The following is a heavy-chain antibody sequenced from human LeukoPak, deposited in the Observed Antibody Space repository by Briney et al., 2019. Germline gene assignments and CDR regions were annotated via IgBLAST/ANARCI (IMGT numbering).Heavy chain of an antibody. J-gene: IGHJ5*02. V-gene: IGHV4-4*07. CDR1: GGSISSFY. D-gene: IGHD5-18*01. CDR2: IYTSGST. Sequence: SSETLSLTCTVSGGSISSFYWNWIRQPAGKGLEWIGRIYTSGSTNYNPSLKSRVTMSVDTSKYQFSLKLTSVTAADTAVYYCAREFRWLSPFDPWGQGALVTVSS. CDR3: AREFRWLSPFDP.